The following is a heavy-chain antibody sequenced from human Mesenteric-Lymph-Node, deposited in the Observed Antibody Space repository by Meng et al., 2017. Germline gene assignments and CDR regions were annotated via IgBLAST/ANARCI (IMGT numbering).Heavy chain of an antibody. D-gene: IGHD5-24*01. CDR3: ARGRWLQPLDY. V-gene: IGHV4-59*01. CDR2: IYYSGST. Sequence: SEPLSLPCTVSGVSITSYYWSWIRQPPGKGLEWIGYIYYSGSTNYNPSLKSRVTISVDTSKNQFSLKLSSVTAADTAVYYWARGRWLQPLDYWGQGTLVTVSS. J-gene: IGHJ4*02. CDR1: GVSITSYY.